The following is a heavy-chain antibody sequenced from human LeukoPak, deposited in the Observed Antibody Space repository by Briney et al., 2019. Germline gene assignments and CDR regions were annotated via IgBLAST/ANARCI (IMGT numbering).Heavy chain of an antibody. CDR2: IYYSGST. D-gene: IGHD6-19*01. CDR3: ARHVGQQWLAD. Sequence: PSETLSLTCTVSGGSISSYYWSWIRQPPGKGLEWIGYIYYSGSTNYNPSLKSRVTISVDTSKNQFSLKLSSVTAADTAVYYCARHVGQQWLADWGQGTLVTVSS. J-gene: IGHJ1*01. V-gene: IGHV4-59*08. CDR1: GGSISSYY.